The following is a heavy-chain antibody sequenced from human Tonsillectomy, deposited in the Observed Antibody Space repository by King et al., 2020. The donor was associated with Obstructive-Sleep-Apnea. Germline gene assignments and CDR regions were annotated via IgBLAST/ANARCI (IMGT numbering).Heavy chain of an antibody. CDR2: IYWDDDK. Sequence: TLKESGHTLVKPTQTLTLTCTFSGFSLSTSGVGVGWIRQPPGKALEWLALIYWDDDKRCSPSLQSRLTLTKDTSKNQVVLTMTNMDPVDPATYYCVHTVAAVTGRLFPESNEYFQHWCQGTLVTVSS. CDR3: VHTVAAVTGRLFPESNEYFQH. J-gene: IGHJ1*01. D-gene: IGHD1-20*01. CDR1: GFSLSTSGVG. V-gene: IGHV2-5*02.